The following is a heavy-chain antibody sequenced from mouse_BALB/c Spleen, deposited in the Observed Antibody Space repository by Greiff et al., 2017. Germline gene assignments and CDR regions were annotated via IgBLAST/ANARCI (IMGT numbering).Heavy chain of an antibody. Sequence: EVKLMESGPSLVKPSQTLSLTCSVTGDSITSGYWNWIRKFPGNKLEYMGYISYSGSTYYNPSLKSRISITRDTSKNQYYLQLNSVTTEDTATYYCARYGDYDDDAYYAMDYWGQGTSVTVSS. D-gene: IGHD2-4*01. CDR1: GDSITSGY. CDR2: ISYSGST. V-gene: IGHV3-8*02. J-gene: IGHJ4*01. CDR3: ARYGDYDDDAYYAMDY.